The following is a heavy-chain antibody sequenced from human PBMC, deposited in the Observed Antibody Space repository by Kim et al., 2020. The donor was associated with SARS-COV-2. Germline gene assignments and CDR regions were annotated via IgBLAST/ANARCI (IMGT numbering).Heavy chain of an antibody. CDR3: TKPRAWANTFDV. D-gene: IGHD2-8*01. CDR2: T. V-gene: IGHV4-39*01. Sequence: TFFHPSLRGQRTISQDTSKNQFSLRLSSVTAADTAVYYCTKPRAWANTFDVWGRGTMVTVSS. J-gene: IGHJ3*01.